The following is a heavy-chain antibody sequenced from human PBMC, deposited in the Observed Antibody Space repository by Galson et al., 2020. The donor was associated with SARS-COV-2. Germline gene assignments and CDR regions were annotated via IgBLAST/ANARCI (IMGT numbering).Heavy chain of an antibody. Sequence: ASETLSLTCTVSGGSIGSHQWSWIRQPPGQGLEWIGYISFTGSTKYNPSLEGRVTISLDTSKNQFSLRLHSLTAADTAVYYCARDPYYFDRSGYRLYHFDYWSQGTLVTVSS. D-gene: IGHD3-22*01. V-gene: IGHV4-59*11. J-gene: IGHJ4*02. CDR2: ISFTGST. CDR1: GGSIGSHQ. CDR3: ARDPYYFDRSGYRLYHFDY.